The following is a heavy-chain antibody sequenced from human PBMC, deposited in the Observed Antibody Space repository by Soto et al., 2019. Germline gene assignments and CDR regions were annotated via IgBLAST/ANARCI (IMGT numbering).Heavy chain of an antibody. CDR2: ISAYNGNT. CDR1: GYTFTSYG. Sequence: EASVKVSCKASGYTFTSYGISWVRQAPGQGLEWMGWISAYNGNTNYAQKLQGRVTMTTDTSTSTAYMELRSLRSDDTAVYYCARDALYYYDYIWGSYRYTPYYFDYWGQGTLVTVSS. J-gene: IGHJ4*02. CDR3: ARDALYYYDYIWGSYRYTPYYFDY. V-gene: IGHV1-18*01. D-gene: IGHD3-16*02.